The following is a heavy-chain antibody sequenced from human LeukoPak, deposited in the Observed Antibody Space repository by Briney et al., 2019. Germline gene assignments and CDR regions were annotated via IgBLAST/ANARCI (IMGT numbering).Heavy chain of an antibody. Sequence: GGSLRLSCAASGLTVSSNYMSWVRQAPGKGLEWVSVIYSGGSTYYADSVKGRFTISRDNAKNSLFLQMSSLRAEDTAVYYCARDHVTVGLLFDYWAREPWSPSPQ. CDR2: IYSGGST. V-gene: IGHV3-53*01. J-gene: IGHJ4*02. CDR1: GLTVSSNY. D-gene: IGHD2/OR15-2a*01. CDR3: ARDHVTVGLLFDY.